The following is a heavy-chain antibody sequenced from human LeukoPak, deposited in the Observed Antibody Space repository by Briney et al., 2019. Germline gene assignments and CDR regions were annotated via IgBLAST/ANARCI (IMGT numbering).Heavy chain of an antibody. CDR3: ARGSTYDSSGLYYSYMDV. V-gene: IGHV4-4*02. CDR1: GGSINSSNW. D-gene: IGHD3-22*01. J-gene: IGHJ6*03. Sequence: SGTLSLTCAVSGGSINSSNWWSWVRQPPGQGLEWIGEIYHSGRTNYNPSLKSRVTISVDKSKNQFSLKLSSVTAADTAVYYCARGSTYDSSGLYYSYMDVWGKGTTVTVSS. CDR2: IYHSGRT.